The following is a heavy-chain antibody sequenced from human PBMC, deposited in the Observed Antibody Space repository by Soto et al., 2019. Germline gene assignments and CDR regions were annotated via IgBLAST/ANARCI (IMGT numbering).Heavy chain of an antibody. J-gene: IGHJ3*02. CDR2: MNPNSGNT. CDR3: ARGPPPRYFYNWNERDVFDI. Sequence: ASVKVSCKASGYTFTSYDINWVRQATGQGLEWMGWMNPNSGNTGYAQKFQGRVTMTRNTSISTAYMELSSLRSEDTAVYYCARGPPPRYFYNWNERDVFDIWGKGKMVTVSS. D-gene: IGHD1-20*01. V-gene: IGHV1-8*01. CDR1: GYTFTSYD.